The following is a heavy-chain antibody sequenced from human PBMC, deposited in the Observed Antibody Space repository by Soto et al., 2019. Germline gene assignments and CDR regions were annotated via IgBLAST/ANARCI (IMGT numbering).Heavy chain of an antibody. CDR1: GDSTSTVDYF. J-gene: IGHJ5*01. D-gene: IGHD2-15*01. Sequence: SETLSLTCSVSGDSTSTVDYFWAWIRQPPGQALEYIGYIYKSTTTYYNPSFESRVAISLDTSKSQFSLTVTSVTAADTAVYFCARGRYCLTGRCFPNWFDSWGQGTLVTVSS. CDR2: IYKSTTT. CDR3: ARGRYCLTGRCFPNWFDS. V-gene: IGHV4-30-4*01.